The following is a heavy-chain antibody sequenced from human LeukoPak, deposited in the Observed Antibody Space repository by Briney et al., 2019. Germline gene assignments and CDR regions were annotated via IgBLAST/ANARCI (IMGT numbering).Heavy chain of an antibody. Sequence: ASVKVSCKASGYTFTGYYIHWVRQAPGQGLEWMGWINPNSGGTIFAQKFQGRVTMTRDTSINTAYMELSSLRSDDTAVYYCARGLEYSYGYDAFDIWGQGTMVTVSS. CDR2: INPNSGGT. V-gene: IGHV1-2*02. D-gene: IGHD5-18*01. CDR3: ARGLEYSYGYDAFDI. J-gene: IGHJ3*02. CDR1: GYTFTGYY.